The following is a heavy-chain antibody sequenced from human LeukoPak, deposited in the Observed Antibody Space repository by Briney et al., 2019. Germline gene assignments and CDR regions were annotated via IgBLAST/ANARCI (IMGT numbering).Heavy chain of an antibody. D-gene: IGHD3-22*01. CDR2: ISSSSSYI. CDR1: GFTFSSYS. V-gene: IGHV3-21*01. CDR3: ARFSNYYDSSGSD. J-gene: IGHJ4*02. Sequence: PGGSLRLSCAASGFTFSSYSMNWVRQAPGKGLEWVSSISSSSSYIYYADSVKGRFTISRDNAKSSLYLQMNSLRAEDTAVYYCARFSNYYDSSGSDWGQGTLVTVSS.